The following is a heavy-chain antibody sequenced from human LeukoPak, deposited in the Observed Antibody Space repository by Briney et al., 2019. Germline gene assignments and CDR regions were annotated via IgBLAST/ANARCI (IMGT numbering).Heavy chain of an antibody. CDR2: IYYSGST. Sequence: SETLSLTCTVSGGSISSYYWSWIRQPPGKGLEWIGYIYYSGSTNYNPSLKSRVTISVDTSKNQFSLKLSSVTAADTAVYYCARGVVVDATQHYYYGMDVWGQGTTVTVSS. CDR1: GGSISSYY. CDR3: ARGVVVDATQHYYYGMDV. J-gene: IGHJ6*02. D-gene: IGHD2-15*01. V-gene: IGHV4-59*01.